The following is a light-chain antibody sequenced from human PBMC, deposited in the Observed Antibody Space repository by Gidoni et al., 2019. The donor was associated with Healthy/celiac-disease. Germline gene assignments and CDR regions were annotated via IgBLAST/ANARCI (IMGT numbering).Light chain of an antibody. V-gene: IGKV3-15*01. CDR3: QQYNNWPPWT. J-gene: IGKJ1*01. Sequence: EIVMTPSPDTLSVSPGERATLSCRASQSVRSNLAWYQQKPGQAPRLLISGASTRATGIPARFSGSGSGTEFTLTISSLQSEDFAVYYCQQYNNWPPWTFGQGTKVEIK. CDR2: GAS. CDR1: QSVRSN.